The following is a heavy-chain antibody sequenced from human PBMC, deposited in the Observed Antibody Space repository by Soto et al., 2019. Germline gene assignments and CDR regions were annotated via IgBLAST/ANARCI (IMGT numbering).Heavy chain of an antibody. CDR1: GFTFSNAW. J-gene: IGHJ3*01. Sequence: EVQLVESGGGLVKPGGSLTLSCAASGFTFSNAWMSWVRQAPGKGLEWVGRIKSKSDGGTTDYAAPVKGRFTISRDDSKDTLYLHMNSLKTEDTAVYYCTTVGIIYDAFAVWGQGTMVTVSS. D-gene: IGHD7-27*01. V-gene: IGHV3-15*01. CDR3: TTVGIIYDAFAV. CDR2: IKSKSDGGTT.